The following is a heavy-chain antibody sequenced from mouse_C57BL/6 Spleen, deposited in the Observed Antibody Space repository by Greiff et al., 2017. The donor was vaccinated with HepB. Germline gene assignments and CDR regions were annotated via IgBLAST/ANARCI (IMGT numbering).Heavy chain of an antibody. CDR2: IYPGDGDT. CDR3: ARSDNLYAMDY. D-gene: IGHD1-3*01. V-gene: IGHV1-80*01. Sequence: VMLVESGAELVKPGASVKISCKASGYAFSSYWMNWVKQRPGKGLEWIGQIYPGDGDTNYNGKFKGEATLTADKSSSTAYMQLSSLTSEDSAVYFCARSDNLYAMDYWGQGTSVTVSS. CDR1: GYAFSSYW. J-gene: IGHJ4*01.